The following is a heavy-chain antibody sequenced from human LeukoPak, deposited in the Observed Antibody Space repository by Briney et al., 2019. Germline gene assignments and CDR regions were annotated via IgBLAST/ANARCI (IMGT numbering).Heavy chain of an antibody. CDR3: ARDLIFGVVTYGMDV. J-gene: IGHJ6*02. V-gene: IGHV1-46*01. CDR1: GYTFTIYY. D-gene: IGHD3-3*01. Sequence: ASVKVSCKASGYTFTIYYMHWVRQASGQGLEWMGIINPSGGSTSYAQKFQGRVTMTRDTSTSTVYMELSSLRSEDTAVYYCARDLIFGVVTYGMDVWGQGTTVTVSS. CDR2: INPSGGST.